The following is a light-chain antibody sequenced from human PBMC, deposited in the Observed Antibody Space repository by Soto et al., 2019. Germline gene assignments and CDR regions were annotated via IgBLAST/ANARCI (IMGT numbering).Light chain of an antibody. CDR2: EVS. V-gene: IGLV2-14*01. CDR3: SSYTSRSTPYG. Sequence: QSALTQPASVSGSPGQSITISCTGTSSDVGGYNYVSWYQQHPGKAPKLMIYEVSNRPSGVSNRFSGSKSGNTASLTISGLQAEDEADHYCSSYTSRSTPYGFGTGTKLTVL. J-gene: IGLJ1*01. CDR1: SSDVGGYNY.